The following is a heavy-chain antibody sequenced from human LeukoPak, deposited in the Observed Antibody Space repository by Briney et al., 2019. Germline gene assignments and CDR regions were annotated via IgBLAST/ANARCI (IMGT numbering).Heavy chain of an antibody. J-gene: IGHJ5*02. D-gene: IGHD3-16*02. CDR2: IDHSGYT. Sequence: SETLSLTCTVSGGSISSYYWSWIRQPPGKGLQWIGYIDHSGYTNYNRSLKSRVTISLDTSKNQFSLKLSSVTAADTAVYYCARRGMITFGEVISRRRWFDPWGQGTLVTVSS. CDR3: ARRGMITFGEVISRRRWFDP. CDR1: GGSISSYY. V-gene: IGHV4-59*12.